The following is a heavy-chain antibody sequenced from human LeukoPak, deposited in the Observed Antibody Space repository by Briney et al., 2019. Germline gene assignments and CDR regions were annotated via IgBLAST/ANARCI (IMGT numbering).Heavy chain of an antibody. Sequence: ASVKVSCKASNYTFTSYGISWVRQAPGQGLEWMAWINAYNGDTNYAQKFQGRVTLTTDTSTSTAYMELRSLRSDDTAVYYCARGTYYYDSSGIDPWGQGTLVTVSS. CDR3: ARGTYYYDSSGIDP. V-gene: IGHV1-18*01. D-gene: IGHD3-22*01. CDR1: NYTFTSYG. CDR2: INAYNGDT. J-gene: IGHJ5*02.